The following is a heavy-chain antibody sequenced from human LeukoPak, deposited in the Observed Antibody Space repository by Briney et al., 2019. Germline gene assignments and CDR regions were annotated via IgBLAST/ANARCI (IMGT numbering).Heavy chain of an antibody. CDR2: IKQDGSEK. D-gene: IGHD7-27*01. Sequence: GGSLRLSCAASGFTFSSYWMSWVRQAPGKGLEWAANIKQDGSEKYYVDSVKGRFTISRDNAKNSLYLQMNSLRAEDTAVYYCARVLSLGIDVYYGMDVWGQGTTVTVSS. V-gene: IGHV3-7*01. J-gene: IGHJ6*02. CDR1: GFTFSSYW. CDR3: ARVLSLGIDVYYGMDV.